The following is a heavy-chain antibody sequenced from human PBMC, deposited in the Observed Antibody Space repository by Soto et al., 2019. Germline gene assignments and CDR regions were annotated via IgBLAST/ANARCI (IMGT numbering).Heavy chain of an antibody. CDR3: ARDRLVVAATPVDY. CDR1: GFTFSDYY. V-gene: IGHV3-11*01. Sequence: GGSLRLSCAASGFTFSDYYMSWIRQAPGKGLEWVSYISSSGSTIYYADSVKGRFTISRDNAKNSLYLQMNSLRAEDTAVYYCARDRLVVAATPVDYWGQGTLVTVSS. D-gene: IGHD2-15*01. CDR2: ISSSGSTI. J-gene: IGHJ4*02.